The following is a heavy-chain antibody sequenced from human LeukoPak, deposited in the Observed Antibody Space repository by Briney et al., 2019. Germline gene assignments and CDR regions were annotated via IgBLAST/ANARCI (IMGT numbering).Heavy chain of an antibody. CDR1: GFTFSDHY. CDR3: ARRAGYYYGSGSYYISFAFDI. V-gene: IGHV3-72*01. D-gene: IGHD3-10*01. Sequence: GGSLRLSCAASGFTFSDHYMDWVRQAPGKGLEWVGRTRNEANSYTTEYAASVKGRFTISRDDSKNSLYLQMNSLKTEDTAVYYCARRAGYYYGSGSYYISFAFDIWGQGTMVTASS. J-gene: IGHJ3*02. CDR2: TRNEANSYTT.